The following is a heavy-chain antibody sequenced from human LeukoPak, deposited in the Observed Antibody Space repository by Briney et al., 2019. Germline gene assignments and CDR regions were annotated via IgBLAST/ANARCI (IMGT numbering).Heavy chain of an antibody. CDR3: ARGESYSSGWSEIKLGYYYYMDV. D-gene: IGHD6-19*01. CDR2: ISSSSSYI. V-gene: IGHV3-21*01. J-gene: IGHJ6*03. CDR1: GFTFSSYS. Sequence: GGSLRLSCAASGFTFSSYSMNWVRQAPGKGLEWVSSISSSSSYIYYADSVKGRFTISRDNAKNSLYLQMNSPRAEDTAVYYCARGESYSSGWSEIKLGYYYYMDVWGKGTTVTVSS.